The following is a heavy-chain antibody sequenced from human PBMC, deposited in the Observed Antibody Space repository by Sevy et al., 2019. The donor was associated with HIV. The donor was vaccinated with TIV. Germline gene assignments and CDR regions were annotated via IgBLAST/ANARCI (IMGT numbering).Heavy chain of an antibody. V-gene: IGHV3-73*01. D-gene: IGHD6-19*01. CDR1: GFTFSGSA. CDR2: IRSKANSYAT. CDR3: TRLESSGNEIDY. Sequence: GGSLRLSCAASGFTFSGSAMHWVRQASGKGLEWVGRIRSKANSYATADAASVKGRFTISRDDSKNTAYLQMNSLKTEDTAVYYCTRLESSGNEIDYWGQGTLVTVSS. J-gene: IGHJ4*02.